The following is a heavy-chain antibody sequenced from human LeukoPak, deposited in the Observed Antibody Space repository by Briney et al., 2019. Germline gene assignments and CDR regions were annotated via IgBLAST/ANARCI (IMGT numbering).Heavy chain of an antibody. CDR1: GGSMINYY. CDR2: AYHTGHT. J-gene: IGHJ4*02. Sequence: TLSLTCTVSGGSMINYYWSWIRLTPGKGLEWIAYAYHTGHTHYNPSLKSRATISLDTSKNQVSLKVNSVTAADTAVYYCARHPFSAPFDYWGQGTLVTVSS. CDR3: ARHPFSAPFDY. V-gene: IGHV4-59*08. D-gene: IGHD6-19*01.